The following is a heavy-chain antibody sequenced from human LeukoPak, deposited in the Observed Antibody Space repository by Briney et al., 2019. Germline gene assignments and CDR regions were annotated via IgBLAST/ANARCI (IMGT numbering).Heavy chain of an antibody. D-gene: IGHD3-10*01. J-gene: IGHJ4*02. CDR3: ARLSVGSGSYYLIDY. Sequence: SETLSLTCTVSGGSISSSSYYWGWIRQPPGKGLEWIGSIYYSGRINYNPSLKSRATISVDTSKNLFSLKLSSVTAADTAVYYCARLSVGSGSYYLIDYWGQGTLVTVSS. CDR1: GGSISSSSYY. CDR2: IYYSGRI. V-gene: IGHV4-39*01.